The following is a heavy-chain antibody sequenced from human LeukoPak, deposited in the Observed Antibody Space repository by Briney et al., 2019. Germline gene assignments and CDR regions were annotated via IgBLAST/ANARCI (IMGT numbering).Heavy chain of an antibody. V-gene: IGHV3-48*01. J-gene: IGHJ4*02. CDR3: AGGQMFTSGGFDN. CDR1: GFTFSSYS. Sequence: TGGSLRLSCAAFGFTFSSYSMNWVRQAPGKGLEWVSYISSRSTTTYYADSVKGRFTISRDNDKNSLYLQMNSLTAEDTALYYCAGGQMFTSGGFDNWGQGALVTVSS. CDR2: ISSRSTTT. D-gene: IGHD6-19*01.